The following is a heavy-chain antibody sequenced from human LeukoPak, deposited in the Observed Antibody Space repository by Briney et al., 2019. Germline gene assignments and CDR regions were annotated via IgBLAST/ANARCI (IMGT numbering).Heavy chain of an antibody. V-gene: IGHV3-30-3*01. J-gene: IGHJ4*02. CDR3: AKDPRSGSYFDY. D-gene: IGHD1-26*01. CDR2: ISYDGNNK. Sequence: PGGSLRLSCAASGFTFSSYAMHWVRQAPGKGLEWVALISYDGNNKDYADSVRGRFTISRDNSKSTLYLQMNSLRAEDTAVYYCAKDPRSGSYFDYWGQGTLVTVSS. CDR1: GFTFSSYA.